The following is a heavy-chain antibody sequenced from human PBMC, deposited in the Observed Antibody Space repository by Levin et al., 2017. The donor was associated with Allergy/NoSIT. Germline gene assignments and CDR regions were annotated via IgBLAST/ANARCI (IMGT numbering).Heavy chain of an antibody. Sequence: SGPTLVKPTQTLTLTCTFSGFSLTTSAMCVSWIRQPPGKALEWLARIDWDDDKYYSTSLKTRLSISKDTSKNQVVLTMTNMDPVDTATYYCARSSPGGFSYGHHFDYWGQGTLVAVSS. CDR1: GFSLTTSAMC. V-gene: IGHV2-70*11. J-gene: IGHJ4*02. CDR2: IDWDDDK. CDR3: ARSSPGGFSYGHHFDY. D-gene: IGHD5-18*01.